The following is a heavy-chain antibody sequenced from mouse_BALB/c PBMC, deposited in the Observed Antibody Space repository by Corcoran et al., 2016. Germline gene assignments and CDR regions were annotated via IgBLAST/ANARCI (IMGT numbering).Heavy chain of an antibody. CDR1: GFDFSRYW. J-gene: IGHJ4*01. Sequence: EVKLLESGGGLVQPGGSLKLSCAASGFDFSRYWMSWVRQAPGKGIEWIGEINPDSSTINYTPSLKDKFIISRDNAKNTLYLQMSKVRSEDTALYYCARREYGNYYAMDYWGQGTSVTVSS. V-gene: IGHV4-1*02. D-gene: IGHD2-10*02. CDR3: ARREYGNYYAMDY. CDR2: INPDSSTI.